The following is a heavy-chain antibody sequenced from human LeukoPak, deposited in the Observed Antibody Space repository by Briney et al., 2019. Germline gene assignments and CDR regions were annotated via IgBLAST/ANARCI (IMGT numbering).Heavy chain of an antibody. J-gene: IGHJ6*03. CDR1: GYTFTSYW. CDR3: ASRAYPGYDSGGEDYYYYYMDV. CDR2: IYPGDSDT. D-gene: IGHD5-12*01. V-gene: IGHV5-51*01. Sequence: GESLKISCKGSGYTFTSYWIGWVRQMPGKGLEWMGIIYPGDSDTRYSPSFQGQVTISADKSINTAYLQWTNLKASDTAIYYCASRAYPGYDSGGEDYYYYYMDVWGKGTTVTVSS.